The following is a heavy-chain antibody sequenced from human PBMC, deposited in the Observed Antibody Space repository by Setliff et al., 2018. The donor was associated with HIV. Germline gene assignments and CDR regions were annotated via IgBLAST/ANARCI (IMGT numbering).Heavy chain of an antibody. CDR1: GFTFSSYA. CDR2: INNSGDKT. V-gene: IGHV3-23*01. Sequence: GGSLRLSCAASGFTFSSYAMRWVRQAPGKGLAWVSGINNSGDKTQYADAVKCRFTISRDTSRNTLDLQMGSLRAEDTVLYYGAKSPAGAYCNGNCYFDYWGQGSMVTVSS. J-gene: IGHJ4*02. CDR3: AKSPAGAYCNGNCYFDY. D-gene: IGHD2-21*02.